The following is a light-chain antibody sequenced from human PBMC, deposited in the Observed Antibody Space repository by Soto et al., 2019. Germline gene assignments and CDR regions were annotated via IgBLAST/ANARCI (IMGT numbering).Light chain of an antibody. CDR3: QQYNDWFRT. Sequence: EIVMTQSPATLSLSPGDRATLSCRASQSVSSNLAWYQQKPGQAPRLLMYGASTGATGIPGRFSGSGSGTEFTLTISSLQSEDFAVYYCQQYNDWFRTFGQGTKVEIK. V-gene: IGKV3-15*01. CDR1: QSVSSN. CDR2: GAS. J-gene: IGKJ1*01.